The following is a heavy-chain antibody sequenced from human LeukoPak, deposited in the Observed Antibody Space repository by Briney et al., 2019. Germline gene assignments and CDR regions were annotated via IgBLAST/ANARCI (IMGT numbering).Heavy chain of an antibody. Sequence: SETLSLTCTVSGGSISSYYWSWIRQPPGKGLEWIGYIYYSGSTKYNPSLKSRVTISVDTSKNQFSLKLSSVTAADTAVYYCARAPGHYYYGMDVWGQGTTVTVSS. J-gene: IGHJ6*02. V-gene: IGHV4-59*01. CDR2: IYYSGST. CDR3: ARAPGHYYYGMDV. CDR1: GGSISSYY.